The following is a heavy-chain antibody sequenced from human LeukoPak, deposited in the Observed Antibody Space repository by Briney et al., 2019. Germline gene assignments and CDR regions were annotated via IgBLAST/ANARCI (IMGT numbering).Heavy chain of an antibody. CDR1: GFTFSNYG. V-gene: IGHV3-33*01. CDR2: IWYHGSNK. CDR3: VRDLDHNDFWSGYWPDAFDS. J-gene: IGHJ3*02. D-gene: IGHD3-3*01. Sequence: GGSLRLSCAASGFTFSNYGMGWVSQAAGKGRGWVAVIWYHGSNKYYVDSVKGRFIISRDNSRNTLYLQMSSLRAEDTAVYYCVRDLDHNDFWSGYWPDAFDSWGQGTKVCVSS.